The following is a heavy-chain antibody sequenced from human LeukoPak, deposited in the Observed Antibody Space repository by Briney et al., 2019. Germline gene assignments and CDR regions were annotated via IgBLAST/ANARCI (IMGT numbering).Heavy chain of an antibody. CDR2: ISSSSTYI. Sequence: NPGGSLRLSCAASGFTFSSYSMNWVRQAPGKGLECVSSISSSSTYIYYADSVKGRFTISRDNTKNSLYLQMNSLRAEDTAVYYCARHYGDYEGVDYWGQGTLVTVSS. V-gene: IGHV3-21*01. J-gene: IGHJ4*02. CDR3: ARHYGDYEGVDY. CDR1: GFTFSSYS. D-gene: IGHD4-17*01.